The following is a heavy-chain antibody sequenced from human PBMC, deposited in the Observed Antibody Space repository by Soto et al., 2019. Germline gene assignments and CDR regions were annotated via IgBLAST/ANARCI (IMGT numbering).Heavy chain of an antibody. V-gene: IGHV1-18*04. CDR2: VTAENGNT. Sequence: QIQLVQSGAEVKKPGASVKVSCKASGYSFTSYGITWVRQAPGQGPEWLGWVTAENGNTNYAQKFQGRSTMTTDTSTHTACMELRGLRSDATSVYYCARVVLEWLPTSGFDYWGQGTLVTVSS. J-gene: IGHJ4*02. CDR1: GYSFTSYG. CDR3: ARVVLEWLPTSGFDY. D-gene: IGHD5-12*01.